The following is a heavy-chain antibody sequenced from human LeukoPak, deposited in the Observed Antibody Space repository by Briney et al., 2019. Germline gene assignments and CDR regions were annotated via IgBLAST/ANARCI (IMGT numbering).Heavy chain of an antibody. CDR2: IYYSGST. V-gene: IGHV4-39*07. CDR3: ARDRGGYYFISTGMDV. Sequence: PSETLSLTCTVSGGSISSSGYYWGWIRQPPGKGLEWIGSIYYSGSTYYNPSLKSRVTISVDTSKNQFSLKLSSVTAADTAVYYCARDRGGYYFISTGMDVWGKGTTVTVSS. CDR1: GGSISSSGYY. D-gene: IGHD3-22*01. J-gene: IGHJ6*04.